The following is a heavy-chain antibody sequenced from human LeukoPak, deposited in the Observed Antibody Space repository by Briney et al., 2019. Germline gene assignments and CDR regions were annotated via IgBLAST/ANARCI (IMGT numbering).Heavy chain of an antibody. CDR1: GYTFTSYA. Sequence: ASVKVSCKASGYTFTSYAMNWVRQAPGQGLEWMGWINTNTGNPTYAQGFTGRFVFSLDTSVSTAYLQISSLKAEDTAVYYCARDLFGGNPDGWFDPWGQGTLVTVSS. D-gene: IGHD4-23*01. V-gene: IGHV7-4-1*02. J-gene: IGHJ5*02. CDR2: INTNTGNP. CDR3: ARDLFGGNPDGWFDP.